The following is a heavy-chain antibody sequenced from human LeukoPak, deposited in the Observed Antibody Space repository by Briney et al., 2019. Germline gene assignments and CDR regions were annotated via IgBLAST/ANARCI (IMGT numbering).Heavy chain of an antibody. V-gene: IGHV4-59*12. CDR1: GGSISSYY. CDR2: IYYSGST. J-gene: IGHJ4*02. CDR3: ARGNLTTVTTRPPRYFDY. Sequence: PSETLSPTCTVSGGSISSYYWSWIRQPPGKGLEWIGHIYYSGSTNYNPSLKSRVTISVDTSKNQFSLKLSSVTAADTAVYYCARGNLTTVTTRPPRYFDYWGQGTLVTVSS. D-gene: IGHD4-17*01.